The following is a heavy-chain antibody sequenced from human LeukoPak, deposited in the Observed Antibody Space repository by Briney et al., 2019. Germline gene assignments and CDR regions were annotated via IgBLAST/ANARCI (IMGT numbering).Heavy chain of an antibody. CDR3: ARAFVPRRWFDP. Sequence: SVTLSLTCSVSGHLIRRYYWIWIPHPPGKALEGLGYIYYSGSTNYNPSFKSRVTISVDTSKNQFSLKLSSVTAADTAVYYCARAFVPRRWFDPWGQGTLVTVSS. CDR2: IYYSGST. V-gene: IGHV4-59*01. D-gene: IGHD2-2*01. CDR1: GHLIRRYY. J-gene: IGHJ5*02.